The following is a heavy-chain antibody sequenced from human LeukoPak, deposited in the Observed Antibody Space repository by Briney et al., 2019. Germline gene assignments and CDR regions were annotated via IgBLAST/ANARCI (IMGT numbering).Heavy chain of an antibody. CDR1: SGSITNYY. CDR2: IYSRGNT. CDR3: ARSFGYYYGSGSPGVFDY. J-gene: IGHJ4*02. Sequence: SETLSLTCTVSSGSITNYYWNWFRQPPGKTLEWIGWIYSRGNTNYNPSLRSRVTVSVDMSRNQFSLRLTSVTAADTAVYYCARSFGYYYGSGSPGVFDYWGQGTLVTVSS. V-gene: IGHV4-59*01. D-gene: IGHD3-10*01.